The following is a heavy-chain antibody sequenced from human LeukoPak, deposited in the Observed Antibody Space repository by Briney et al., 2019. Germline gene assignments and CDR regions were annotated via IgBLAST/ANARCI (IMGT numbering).Heavy chain of an antibody. V-gene: IGHV3-30*18. D-gene: IGHD6-19*01. CDR3: AKYSMDSSGPFDY. CDR1: GFTFSSYG. J-gene: IGHJ4*02. CDR2: ISYDGSNK. Sequence: GRSLRLSCAASGFTFSSYGMHWVRQAPGKGLEWVAVISYDGSNKYYADSVKGRFTISRDNSKNTLYLQMNSLRAEDTAVYYCAKYSMDSSGPFDYWGQGTLVTVSS.